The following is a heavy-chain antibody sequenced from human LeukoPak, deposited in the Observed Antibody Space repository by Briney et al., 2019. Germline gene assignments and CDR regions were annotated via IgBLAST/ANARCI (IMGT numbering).Heavy chain of an antibody. J-gene: IGHJ4*02. CDR2: IYYSGST. D-gene: IGHD3-10*01. CDR3: ARHSGSAASGFDY. Sequence: SETLSLTCTVPGGSISSYYWSWIRQPPGKGLEWIGYIYYSGSTNYNPSLKSRVTISVDTSKNQFSLKLSSVTAADTAVYYCARHSGSAASGFDYWGQGTLVTVSS. CDR1: GGSISSYY. V-gene: IGHV4-59*08.